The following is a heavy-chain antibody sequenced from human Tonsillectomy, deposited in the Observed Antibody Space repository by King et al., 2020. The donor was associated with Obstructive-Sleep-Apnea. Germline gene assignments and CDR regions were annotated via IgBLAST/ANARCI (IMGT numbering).Heavy chain of an antibody. CDR3: VRGDCSSGSCYGVGYHYYMDV. D-gene: IGHD2-2*01. V-gene: IGHV5-10-1*01. CDR2: IDPADAYA. Sequence: VQLVESGAEVKKPGESLRISCKASGYTFTDFWISWVRHVPGRGLEWMGRIDPADAYATYSPSFQGHVTISVDKSINTAYFQWSSLKATDTAMYYCVRGDCSSGSCYGVGYHYYMDVWGQGTTVTVSS. J-gene: IGHJ6*02. CDR1: GYTFTDFW.